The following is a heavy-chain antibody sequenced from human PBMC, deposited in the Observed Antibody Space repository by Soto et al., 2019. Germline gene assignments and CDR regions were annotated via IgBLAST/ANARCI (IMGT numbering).Heavy chain of an antibody. J-gene: IGHJ6*02. V-gene: IGHV3-23*01. D-gene: IGHD2-15*01. CDR1: GFTFSSYA. CDR2: ISGSGGST. Sequence: LRLSCAASGFTFSSYAMSWVRQAPGKGLEWVSAISGSGGSTYYADSVKGRFTISRDNSKNTLYLQMNSLRAEDTAVYYCAKDIGNCPYYGMDVWGQGTTVTVSS. CDR3: AKDIGNCPYYGMDV.